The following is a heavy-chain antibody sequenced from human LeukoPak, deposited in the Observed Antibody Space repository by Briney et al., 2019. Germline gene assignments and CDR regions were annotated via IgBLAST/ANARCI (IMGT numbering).Heavy chain of an antibody. CDR3: AKDTSGFGELFY. D-gene: IGHD3-10*01. J-gene: IGHJ4*02. CDR2: ISWNSGSI. CDR1: GFTFSSYA. V-gene: IGHV3-9*01. Sequence: GGSLRLSCAASGFTFSSYAMHWVRQAPGKGLEWVSGISWNSGSIGYADSVKGRFTISRDNAKNSLYLQMNSLRAEDTALYYCAKDTSGFGELFYWGQGTLVTVSS.